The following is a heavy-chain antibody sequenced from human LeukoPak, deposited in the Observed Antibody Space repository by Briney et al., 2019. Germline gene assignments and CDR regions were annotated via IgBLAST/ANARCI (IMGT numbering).Heavy chain of an antibody. Sequence: SSETLSLTCTVSGGSISSYYWSWIRQPPGKGLEWIGYIYYSGSTNYNPSRKSRVTISVDTSKNQFSLKLSSVTAADTAVYYCASTWIQSGIDYWGQGTLVTVSS. V-gene: IGHV4-59*08. J-gene: IGHJ4*02. D-gene: IGHD5-18*01. CDR3: ASTWIQSGIDY. CDR2: IYYSGST. CDR1: GGSISSYY.